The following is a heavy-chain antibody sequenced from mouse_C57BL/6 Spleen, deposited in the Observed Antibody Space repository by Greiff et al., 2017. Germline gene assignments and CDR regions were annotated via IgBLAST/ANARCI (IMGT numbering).Heavy chain of an antibody. J-gene: IGHJ2*01. Sequence: QVQLQQPGAELVKPGASVKLSCKASGYTFTSYWMHWVKQRPGQGLEWIGMIHPNSGSTNYNEKFKSKATLTVDKSPSTAYMQLSSLTSEDSAVYYCARWGTVVAYYFDYWGQGTTLTVSS. CDR3: ARWGTVVAYYFDY. D-gene: IGHD1-1*01. CDR2: IHPNSGST. CDR1: GYTFTSYW. V-gene: IGHV1-64*01.